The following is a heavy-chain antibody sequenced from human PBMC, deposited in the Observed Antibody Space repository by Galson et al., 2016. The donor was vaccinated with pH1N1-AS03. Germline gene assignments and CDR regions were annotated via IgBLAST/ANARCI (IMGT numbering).Heavy chain of an antibody. J-gene: IGHJ4*02. D-gene: IGHD3-10*01. Sequence: QSGAEVTKPGESLRISCKASGASFTGYWINWVRQMPGKGLEWMGRIDLSDSYTNYSPSFQGHVTISADKSIATAYLQWNSLKASDTAVYYCASYGSGRSPFDYWGQGTLVTVSS. V-gene: IGHV5-10-1*01. CDR1: GASFTGYW. CDR2: IDLSDSYT. CDR3: ASYGSGRSPFDY.